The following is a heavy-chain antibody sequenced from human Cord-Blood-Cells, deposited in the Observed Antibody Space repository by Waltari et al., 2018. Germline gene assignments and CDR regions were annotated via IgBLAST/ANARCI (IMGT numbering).Heavy chain of an antibody. CDR3: ARDIIGDRGFDY. D-gene: IGHD7-27*01. V-gene: IGHV1-69*01. J-gene: IGHJ4*02. CDR2: CIPIFGTA. CDR1: GGIFSSYA. Sequence: QVQLVPSGAEVKQPGSSVKVSCKASGGIFSSYAISWVRPAPGQGLEWMGGCIPIFGTANYAQKFQGRVTITADESTSTAYMGLSSLRSEDTAVYYCARDIIGDRGFDYWGQGTLVTVSS.